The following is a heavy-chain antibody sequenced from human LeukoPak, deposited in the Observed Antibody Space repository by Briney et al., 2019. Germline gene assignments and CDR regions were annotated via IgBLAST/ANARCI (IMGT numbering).Heavy chain of an antibody. CDR2: ISSSSSYI. J-gene: IGHJ4*02. Sequence: GGSLRLSCAASGFTFSSYSMNWVRQAPGKGLEWVSSISSSSSYIYYADSVKGRFTISRDNAKNSLYLQMNSLRADDTAVYYCARERGSIAAAGTPYFDYWGQGTLVTVSS. CDR1: GFTFSSYS. D-gene: IGHD6-13*01. V-gene: IGHV3-21*01. CDR3: ARERGSIAAAGTPYFDY.